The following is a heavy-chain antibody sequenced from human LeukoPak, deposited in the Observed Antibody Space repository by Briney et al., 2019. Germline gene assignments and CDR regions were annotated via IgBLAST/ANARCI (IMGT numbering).Heavy chain of an antibody. CDR1: GVSISPYY. Sequence: SETLSLTCTVSGVSISPYYWSWIRQPPGKGLEWIGYIYYSGSTEYNPSLKSRVIMPVDTSKNQFSLKLSSVTAADTAVYYCARGILTDFYDSSGYLDYWGQGTLVTVSS. D-gene: IGHD3-22*01. CDR3: ARGILTDFYDSSGYLDY. V-gene: IGHV4-59*12. J-gene: IGHJ4*02. CDR2: IYYSGST.